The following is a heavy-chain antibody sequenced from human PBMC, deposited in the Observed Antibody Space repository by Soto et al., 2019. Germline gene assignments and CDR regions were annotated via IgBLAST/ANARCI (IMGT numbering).Heavy chain of an antibody. CDR3: ARGATYYDFWSGYYTSYTYYGMDV. Sequence: PGESLRLSSEASVFSVSYNYMTWVRQAPGKGLEWVSVIDTAGRTNYAESVKGRFTISRDNAKNTLHLQMNSLRAEDTAVYYCARGATYYDFWSGYYTSYTYYGMDVWGQGTTVTVSS. CDR2: IDTAGRT. V-gene: IGHV3-53*01. J-gene: IGHJ6*02. D-gene: IGHD3-3*01. CDR1: VFSVSYNY.